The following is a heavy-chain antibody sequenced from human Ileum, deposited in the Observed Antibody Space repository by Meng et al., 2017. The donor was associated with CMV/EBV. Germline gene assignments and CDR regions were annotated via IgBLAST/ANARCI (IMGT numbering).Heavy chain of an antibody. D-gene: IGHD3-3*01. J-gene: IGHJ5*02. Sequence: PHAQESGPGLGKPLESLSLTCSVSGGSITTNKYYWGWIRQPPGKGLEWIGSIFYSGSTYYKPSLKSRVTISRDTSKNQFSLKLTSVTAADTAVYFCARDLVGFLEGFDPWGQGTLVTVSS. CDR3: ARDLVGFLEGFDP. CDR1: GGSITTNKYY. V-gene: IGHV4-39*07. CDR2: IFYSGST.